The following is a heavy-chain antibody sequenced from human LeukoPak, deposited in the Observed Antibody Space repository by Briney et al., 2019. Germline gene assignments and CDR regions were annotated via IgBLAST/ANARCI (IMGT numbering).Heavy chain of an antibody. V-gene: IGHV3-53*01. CDR3: ARGGRGSAAVVASRSFDI. CDR2: TYTGGNS. Sequence: GGSLRLPCAASGFTFTNAWMHWVRQAPGKGLEWVSVTYTGGNSYYAGSVQGRFIISRDISKNTLYLQMNNLRAEDSALYYCARGGRGSAAVVASRSFDIWGQGTMVTVSS. CDR1: GFTFTNAW. D-gene: IGHD3-22*01. J-gene: IGHJ3*02.